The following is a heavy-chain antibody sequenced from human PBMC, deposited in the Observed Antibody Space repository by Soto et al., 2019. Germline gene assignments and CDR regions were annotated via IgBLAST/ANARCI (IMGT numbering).Heavy chain of an antibody. CDR2: ISYDGSNK. CDR3: AKRWQLVQEDV. V-gene: IGHV3-30*18. J-gene: IGHJ6*02. CDR1: GFTFSSYG. D-gene: IGHD6-13*01. Sequence: GGSLRLSCAASGFTFSSYGMHWVRQAPGKGLEWVAVISYDGSNKYYADSVKGRFTISRDNSKNTLYLQMNSLRAEDTAVYYCAKRWQLVQEDVWGQGTTVTVSS.